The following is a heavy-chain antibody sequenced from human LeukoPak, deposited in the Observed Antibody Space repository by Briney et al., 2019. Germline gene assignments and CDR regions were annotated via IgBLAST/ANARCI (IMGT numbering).Heavy chain of an antibody. V-gene: IGHV1-8*01. J-gene: IGHJ6*03. CDR2: MNPNSSNT. CDR3: ARVVEWFGESMDV. Sequence: SLKVSCKASGHPFTSYAIHWMRQATAQRLEWMAWMNPNSSNTGYAQKFQGRVTMTRNTSISTAYMELSSLRSEDTAVYYCARVVEWFGESMDVWGKGTTVTVSS. CDR1: GHPFTSYA. D-gene: IGHD3-10*01.